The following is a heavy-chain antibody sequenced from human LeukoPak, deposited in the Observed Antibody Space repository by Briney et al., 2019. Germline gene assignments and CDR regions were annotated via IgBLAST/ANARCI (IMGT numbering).Heavy chain of an antibody. CDR1: GFTFSSYG. CDR2: IRYDGSNK. J-gene: IGHJ4*02. CDR3: ARDGRGSGYFPDY. V-gene: IGHV3-30*02. Sequence: GGSLRLSCAASGFTFSSYGMHWVRQAAGKGLEWVAFIRYDGSNKYYADSVKGRFTISRDNSKNTLYLQMNSLRPEDSAVHYCARDGRGSGYFPDYWGQGTLVTVSS. D-gene: IGHD3-22*01.